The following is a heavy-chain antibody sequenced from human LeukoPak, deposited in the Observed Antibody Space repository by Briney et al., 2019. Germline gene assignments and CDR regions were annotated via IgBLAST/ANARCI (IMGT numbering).Heavy chain of an antibody. V-gene: IGHV3-7*01. CDR2: IKQDGSEK. J-gene: IGHJ3*02. D-gene: IGHD3-22*01. CDR1: GFTFSSYW. Sequence: GSLRLSCAASGFTFSSYWMSWVRQAPGKGPEWVANIKQDGSEKYYVDSVKGRFTISRDNAKNSLYLQMNSLRAEDTAVYFCASSYFDNSLHAYDIWGQGTMVTVSS. CDR3: ASSYFDNSLHAYDI.